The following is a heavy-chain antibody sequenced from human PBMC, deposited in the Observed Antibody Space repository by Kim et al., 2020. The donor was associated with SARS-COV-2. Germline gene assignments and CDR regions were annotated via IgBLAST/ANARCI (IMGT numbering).Heavy chain of an antibody. J-gene: IGHJ6*02. CDR3: AHMPAAYYYYGMDV. CDR1: GFTVSSNY. CDR2: IYSGGST. V-gene: IGHV3-53*01. D-gene: IGHD2-2*01. Sequence: GGSLRLSCAASGFTVSSNYMSWVRQAPGKGLEWVSVIYSGGSTYYADSVKGRFTISRDNSKNTLYLQMNSLRAEDTAVYYCAHMPAAYYYYGMDVWGQGTTVTVSS.